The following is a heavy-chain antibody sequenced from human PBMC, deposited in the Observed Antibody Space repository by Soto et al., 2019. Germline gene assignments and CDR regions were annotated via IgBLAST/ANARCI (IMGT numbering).Heavy chain of an antibody. V-gene: IGHV4-59*01. CDR3: AKSLTTSSPNWFDP. J-gene: IGHJ5*02. CDR1: GGSISSYY. D-gene: IGHD4-17*01. Sequence: SETLSLTCTVSGGSISSYYWSWIRQPPGKGLEWIGYIYYSGSTNYNPSLKSRVTISVDTSKNQFSLKLSSVTAADTAVYYCAKSLTTSSPNWFDPWGQGTLVTVSS. CDR2: IYYSGST.